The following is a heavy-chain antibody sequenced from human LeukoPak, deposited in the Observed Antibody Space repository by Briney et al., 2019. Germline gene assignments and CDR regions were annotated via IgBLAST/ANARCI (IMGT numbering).Heavy chain of an antibody. V-gene: IGHV3-48*03. CDR3: ERSVGWHLEL. J-gene: IGHJ2*01. Sequence: GGSLRLSCTASGFTFSGSEMSWVRQTPGKGLEWLSNIRTDGTTTYYADSVKGRFTISRDNAENSLYLQMDRLRPDDTALYYCERSVGWHLELWGRGTLVTVSS. D-gene: IGHD3-16*01. CDR2: IRTDGTTT. CDR1: GFTFSGSE.